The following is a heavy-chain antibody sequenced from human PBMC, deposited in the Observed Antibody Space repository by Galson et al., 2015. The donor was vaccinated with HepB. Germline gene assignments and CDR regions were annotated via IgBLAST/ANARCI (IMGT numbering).Heavy chain of an antibody. V-gene: IGHV3-7*03. CDR1: GFNFGTYW. CDR3: AKAPWDYYDSSGYLFDY. D-gene: IGHD3-22*01. J-gene: IGHJ4*02. CDR2: IKQDGSEK. Sequence: SLRLSCAASGFNFGTYWMTWVRQAPGRGLERVANIKQDGSEKLYVDSVKGRFTISRDNAKNSLYLQMNSLRAEDTALYYCAKAPWDYYDSSGYLFDYWGQGTLVTVSS.